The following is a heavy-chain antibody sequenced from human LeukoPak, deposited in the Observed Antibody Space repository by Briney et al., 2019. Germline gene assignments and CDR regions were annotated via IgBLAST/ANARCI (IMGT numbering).Heavy chain of an antibody. D-gene: IGHD1-1*01. Sequence: PGGSLRFSCAASGFTFSGYPIHWVRQAPGKGLEWVAVISYDGSNKYYTDSVKGRFTISRDNSKNTLYLQMNSLRAEDTAVYYCARMGHDILVPSGMDVWGQGTTVTVSS. V-gene: IGHV3-30-3*01. CDR2: ISYDGSNK. CDR1: GFTFSGYP. J-gene: IGHJ6*02. CDR3: ARMGHDILVPSGMDV.